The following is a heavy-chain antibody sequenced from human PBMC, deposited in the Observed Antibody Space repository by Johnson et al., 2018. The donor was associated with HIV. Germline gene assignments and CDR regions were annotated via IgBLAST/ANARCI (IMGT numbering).Heavy chain of an antibody. CDR2: VNWNGGST. CDR1: GFTFDYYG. Sequence: VQLVESGGGVVRPGGSLRLSCAASGFTFDYYGMSWVRQAPGKGLEWVSGVNWNGGSTGYADSVKGRFTISRDNAKNSLYLQMNSLRAEDTAVYYCAGDGEQGLREAFAICGQGTMCTVSP. J-gene: IGHJ3*02. D-gene: IGHD1-26*01. V-gene: IGHV3-20*04. CDR3: AGDGEQGLREAFAI.